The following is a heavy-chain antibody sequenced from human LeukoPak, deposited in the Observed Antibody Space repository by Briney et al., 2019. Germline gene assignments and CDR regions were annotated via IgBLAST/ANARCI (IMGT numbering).Heavy chain of an antibody. J-gene: IGHJ3*02. Sequence: SQTLSLTCAVSGGSISSGGYSWSWIRQPPGKGLEWIGYIYHSGSTYYNPSLKSRVTISVDRSKNQFSLKLSSVTAADTAVYYCARVREYQLLDAFDIWGQGTLVTVSS. D-gene: IGHD2-2*01. V-gene: IGHV4-30-2*01. CDR3: ARVREYQLLDAFDI. CDR1: GGSISSGGYS. CDR2: IYHSGST.